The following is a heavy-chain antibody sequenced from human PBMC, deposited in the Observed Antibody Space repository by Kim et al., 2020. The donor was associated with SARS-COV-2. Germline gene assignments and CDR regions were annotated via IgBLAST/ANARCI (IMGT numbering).Heavy chain of an antibody. CDR3: ARHFEYSYGYDY. CDR2: IYYSGST. D-gene: IGHD5-18*01. Sequence: SETLSLTCTVSGGSISSSSYYWGWIRQPPGKGLEWIGSIYYSGSTYYNPSLKSRVTISVDTSKNQFSLKLSSVTAADTAVYYCARHFEYSYGYDYWGQGTLVTVSS. V-gene: IGHV4-39*01. CDR1: GGSISSSSYY. J-gene: IGHJ4*02.